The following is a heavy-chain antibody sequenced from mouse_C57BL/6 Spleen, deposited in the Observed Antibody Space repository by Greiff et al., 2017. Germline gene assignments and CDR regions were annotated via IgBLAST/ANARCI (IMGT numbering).Heavy chain of an antibody. CDR3: ARGHYYGTFYYAMDY. V-gene: IGHV1-64*01. D-gene: IGHD1-1*01. J-gene: IGHJ4*01. Sequence: VQLQQPGAELVKPGASVKLSCKASGYTFTSYWMHWVKQRPGQGLEWIGMIHPNSGSTNYNEKFKSKATLTVDKSSSTAYMQLSSLTSEDSAVYYCARGHYYGTFYYAMDYWGQGTSVTVSS. CDR1: GYTFTSYW. CDR2: IHPNSGST.